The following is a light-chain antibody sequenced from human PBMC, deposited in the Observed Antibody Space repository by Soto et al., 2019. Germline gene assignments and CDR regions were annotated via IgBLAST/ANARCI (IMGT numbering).Light chain of an antibody. CDR3: AVWDDSLSGVV. Sequence: QSVLTQPPSASGTPGQTVTISSSGSSSNIGTNYVFWYQHLPGTAPKLLLYGNNQRPSGVPDRFSGSRSGTSASLAISGLRTEDEADYYCAVWDDSLSGVVFCGGTKLTVL. J-gene: IGLJ3*02. CDR1: SSNIGTNY. V-gene: IGLV1-47*01. CDR2: GNN.